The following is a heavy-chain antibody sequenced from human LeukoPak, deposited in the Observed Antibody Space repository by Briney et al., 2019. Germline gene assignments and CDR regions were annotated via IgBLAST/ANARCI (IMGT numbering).Heavy chain of an antibody. Sequence: GWSLRLSCAASGFPFSSYWMHWVRQVPGKGLLWVSRINSDGSATIYADSVRGRFTISRGNAKNTLYLQMSGLRVDDTAVYHCASDSPYYGMDVWGQGTTVTVSS. J-gene: IGHJ6*02. CDR3: ASDSPYYGMDV. V-gene: IGHV3-74*01. CDR1: GFPFSSYW. CDR2: INSDGSAT.